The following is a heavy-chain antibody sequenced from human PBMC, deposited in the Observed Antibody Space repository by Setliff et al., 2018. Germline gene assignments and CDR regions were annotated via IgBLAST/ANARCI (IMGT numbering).Heavy chain of an antibody. CDR1: DFSVSSVYY. Sequence: SETLSLTCAVSDFSVSSVYYWGWIRQPPGKGLEWIANVYYSGSTYYNPSLESRVTMSVDTSKSQFSLKLRSVTAADTAVYYCARGGTFRYFDFWGQGAPVTVSS. V-gene: IGHV4-38-2*01. D-gene: IGHD2-15*01. CDR2: VYYSGST. J-gene: IGHJ4*02. CDR3: ARGGTFRYFDF.